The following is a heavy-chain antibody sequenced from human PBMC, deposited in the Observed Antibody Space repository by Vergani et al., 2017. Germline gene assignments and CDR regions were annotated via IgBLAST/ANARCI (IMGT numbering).Heavy chain of an antibody. V-gene: IGHV5-51*01. CDR2: IYPGDSDT. CDR1: GYSFTSYW. Sequence: EVPLVQSGAEVKKPGESLKISCKGSGYSFTSYWIGWVRQMPGKGLEWMGIIYPGDSDTRYSPSFQGQVTISADKSISTAYLQWSSLKASDTAMYYCARVPAHDYYDSSGYYYGSLYKDAFDIWGQGTMVTVSS. D-gene: IGHD3-22*01. CDR3: ARVPAHDYYDSSGYYYGSLYKDAFDI. J-gene: IGHJ3*02.